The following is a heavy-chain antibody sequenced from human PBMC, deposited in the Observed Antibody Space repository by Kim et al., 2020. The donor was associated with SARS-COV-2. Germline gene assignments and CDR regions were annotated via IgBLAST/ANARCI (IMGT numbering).Heavy chain of an antibody. Sequence: GGSLRLSCAASGFTFSNYGMHWVRQAPGKGLEWVAIIWYDGSNNYYADSVKGRFTIPRDNSKNTLYLQMNSLRAEDTAVYYCARDTSSWYYFDYWGQGTLVTVSS. D-gene: IGHD6-13*01. J-gene: IGHJ4*02. CDR2: IWYDGSNN. V-gene: IGHV3-33*01. CDR3: ARDTSSWYYFDY. CDR1: GFTFSNYG.